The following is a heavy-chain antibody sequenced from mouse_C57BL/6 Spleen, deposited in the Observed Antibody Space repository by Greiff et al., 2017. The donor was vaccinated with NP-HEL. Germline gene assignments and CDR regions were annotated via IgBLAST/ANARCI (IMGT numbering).Heavy chain of an antibody. Sequence: EVKLVESGGGLVKPGGSLKLSCAASGFTFSSYAMSWVRQTPEKRLEWVATISDGGSYTYYPDNVKGRFTISRDNAKNNLYLQMSHLKSEDTAMYYCSRDGDYGSSFAWFAYWGQGTLVTVSA. CDR1: GFTFSSYA. D-gene: IGHD1-1*01. CDR3: SRDGDYGSSFAWFAY. V-gene: IGHV5-4*01. J-gene: IGHJ3*01. CDR2: ISDGGSYT.